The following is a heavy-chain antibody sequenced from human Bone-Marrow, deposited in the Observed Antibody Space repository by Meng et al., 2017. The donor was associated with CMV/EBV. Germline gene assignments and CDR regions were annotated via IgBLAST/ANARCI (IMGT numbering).Heavy chain of an antibody. CDR1: GFTFDDYA. CDR2: ISWNSGSI. Sequence: SLKISCAASGFTFDDYAMHWVRQAPGKGLEWVSGISWNSGSIGYADSVKGRFTISRDNAKNSLYLQMNSLRAEDTAVYYCARDRYDFWSGYYRPYYYGMDVWGQGTTVTVSS. J-gene: IGHJ6*02. V-gene: IGHV3-9*01. CDR3: ARDRYDFWSGYYRPYYYGMDV. D-gene: IGHD3-3*01.